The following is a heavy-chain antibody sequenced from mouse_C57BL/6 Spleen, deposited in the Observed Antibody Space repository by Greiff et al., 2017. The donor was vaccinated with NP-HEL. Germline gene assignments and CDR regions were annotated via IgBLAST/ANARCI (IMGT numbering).Heavy chain of an antibody. D-gene: IGHD1-1*01. CDR1: GYTFTDYN. J-gene: IGHJ1*03. CDR3: ARSRYYGWYFDV. CDR2: INPNNGGT. Sequence: DVHLVESGPELVKPGASVKIPCKASGYTFTDYNMDWVKQSHGKSLEWIGDINPNNGGTIYNQKFKGKATLTVDKSSSTAYMELRSLTSEDTAVYYCARSRYYGWYFDVWGTGTTVTVSS. V-gene: IGHV1-18*01.